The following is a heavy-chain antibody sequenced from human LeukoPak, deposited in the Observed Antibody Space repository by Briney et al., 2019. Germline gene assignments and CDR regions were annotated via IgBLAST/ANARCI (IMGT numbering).Heavy chain of an antibody. D-gene: IGHD5-12*01. CDR3: ARDQGSIVATSYFDY. V-gene: IGHV1-46*01. Sequence: ASVKVSCKASGYTFTNNYLHWVRQAPGQGLEWMGMIYPRDGSTSYAQNFQGRVTVTRDTSTSTVYMELSSLRSEDTAVYYCARDQGSIVATSYFDYWGQGTLVTVSS. CDR1: GYTFTNNY. J-gene: IGHJ4*02. CDR2: IYPRDGST.